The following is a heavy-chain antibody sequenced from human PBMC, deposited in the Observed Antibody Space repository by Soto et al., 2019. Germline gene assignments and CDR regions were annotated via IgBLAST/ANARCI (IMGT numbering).Heavy chain of an antibody. CDR1: GGTFSSYT. CDR3: ARAPYDILTGYYRGIDY. Sequence: QVQLVQSGAEVKKPGSSVKVSCKASGGTFSSYTISWVRQAPEQGLEWMGRIIPILGIANYAQKFQGRVTITADKSTSTAYMELSSLRSEDTAVYYCARAPYDILTGYYRGIDYWGQGTLVTVSS. D-gene: IGHD3-9*01. V-gene: IGHV1-69*02. J-gene: IGHJ4*02. CDR2: IIPILGIA.